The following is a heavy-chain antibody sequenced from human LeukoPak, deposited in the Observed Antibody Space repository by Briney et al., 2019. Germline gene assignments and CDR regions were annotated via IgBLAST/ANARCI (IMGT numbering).Heavy chain of an antibody. D-gene: IGHD4-17*01. CDR3: ARDGDSGDYAY. V-gene: IGHV4-61*02. Sequence: SETLSLTCTVSGGSISSGSYYWCWIRQPAGKGLEWIGRIYTSGSTDYNPSLKGRVTISADTSKNQFSLKLTSVTAADTAVYYCARDGDSGDYAYWGQGTLVTVSS. J-gene: IGHJ4*02. CDR1: GGSISSGSYY. CDR2: IYTSGST.